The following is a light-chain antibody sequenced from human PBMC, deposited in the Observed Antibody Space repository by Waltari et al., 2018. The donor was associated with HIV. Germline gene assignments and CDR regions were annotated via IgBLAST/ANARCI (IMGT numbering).Light chain of an antibody. J-gene: IGLJ2*01. V-gene: IGLV3-25*03. CDR1: TLAKQY. CDR3: QSTDTTNFYPI. CDR2: NDT. Sequence: SYELTQPPSVSVSPGQTARITCSGDTLAKQYAYWYQQKPGQAPVMVIYNDTERPSGIPERFSGSSSGTTVTLTISGVQAEDEADYHCQSTDTTNFYPIFGGGTKLTVL.